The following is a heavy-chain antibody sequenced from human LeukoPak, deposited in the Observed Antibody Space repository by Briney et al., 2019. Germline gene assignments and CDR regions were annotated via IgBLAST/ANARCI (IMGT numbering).Heavy chain of an antibody. CDR2: IIPIFGTA. CDR1: GYTFTGYY. CDR3: ARAGRDSSSWYYFDY. D-gene: IGHD6-13*01. V-gene: IGHV1-69*13. Sequence: GASVKVSCKASGYTFTGYYMHWVRQAPGQGLEWMGGIIPIFGTANYAQKFQGRVTITADESTSTAYMELSSLRSEDTAVYYCARAGRDSSSWYYFDYWGQGTLVTVSS. J-gene: IGHJ4*02.